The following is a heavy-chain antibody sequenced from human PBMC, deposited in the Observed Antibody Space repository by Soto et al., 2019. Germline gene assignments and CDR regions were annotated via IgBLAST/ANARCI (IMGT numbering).Heavy chain of an antibody. CDR3: ARQGIAAAGRYYYYYGMDV. CDR1: GGSISSSSYY. Sequence: KPSETLSLTCTVSGGSISSSSYYWGWIRQPPGKGLEWIGSIYYSGSTYYNPSLKSRVTISVDTSKNQFSLKLSSVTAADTAVYYCARQGIAAAGRYYYYYGMDVWGQGTTVTSP. D-gene: IGHD6-13*01. CDR2: IYYSGST. V-gene: IGHV4-39*01. J-gene: IGHJ6*02.